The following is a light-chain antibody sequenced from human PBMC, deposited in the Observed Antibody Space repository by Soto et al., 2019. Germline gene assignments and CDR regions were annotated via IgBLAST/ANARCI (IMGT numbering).Light chain of an antibody. V-gene: IGLV2-14*03. J-gene: IGLJ1*01. CDR2: DVT. CDR3: RPYTTTNTDV. Sequence: QSVLTQPASVSGSPGQSISISCIGTSSDVGAFNYVSWYQHHPGKAPQLIIYDVTSRPSGVSNRFSASKSGNTASLTISGLQAEDEAYYYCRPYTTTNTDVFGPVPNVT. CDR1: SSDVGAFNY.